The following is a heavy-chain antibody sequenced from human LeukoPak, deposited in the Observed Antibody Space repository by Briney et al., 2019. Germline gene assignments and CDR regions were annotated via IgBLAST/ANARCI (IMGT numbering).Heavy chain of an antibody. CDR1: VGTFSSYA. J-gene: IGHJ4*02. V-gene: IGHV1-69*13. CDR3: ARSGRTVEMAYYFDY. CDR2: IIPIFGTA. D-gene: IGHD5-24*01. Sequence: SVKVSCKASVGTFSSYAISWVRQAPGQGLEWMGGIIPIFGTANYAQKFHGRVTITADESTSTAYMELSSLRSEDTAVYYCARSGRTVEMAYYFDYWGQGTLVTVSS.